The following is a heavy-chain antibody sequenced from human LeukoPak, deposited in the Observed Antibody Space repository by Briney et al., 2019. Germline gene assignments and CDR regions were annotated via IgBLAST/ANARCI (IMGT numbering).Heavy chain of an antibody. Sequence: SETLSLTCTVSGYSISSGYYWAWIRQPPGKGLEWIGTIYHSGSTYYNPSLKSRVAISVDTSKNQFSLKLSSVTAADTAVYYCARVGVKGAITYYYYMDVWGKGTTVIVSS. CDR2: IYHSGST. D-gene: IGHD1-26*01. V-gene: IGHV4-38-2*02. CDR3: ARVGVKGAITYYYYMDV. CDR1: GYSISSGYY. J-gene: IGHJ6*03.